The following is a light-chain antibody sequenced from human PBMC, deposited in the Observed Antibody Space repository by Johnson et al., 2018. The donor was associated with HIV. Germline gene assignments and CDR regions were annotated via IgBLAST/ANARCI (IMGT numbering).Light chain of an antibody. Sequence: QSVLSQPPSVSAAPGQKVTISCSGSSSNIGINYVSWYQQLPGTAPKLLIYDIHKRPSGIPDRFSGSKSGTSATLGITGLQTGDEADDYCGTWDSSLSVYVFGTGTKVTVL. CDR1: SSNIGINY. CDR2: DIH. J-gene: IGLJ1*01. V-gene: IGLV1-51*02. CDR3: GTWDSSLSVYV.